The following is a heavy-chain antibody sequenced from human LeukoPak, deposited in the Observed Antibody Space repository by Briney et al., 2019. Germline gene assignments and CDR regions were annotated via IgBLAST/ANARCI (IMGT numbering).Heavy chain of an antibody. CDR3: ARYQYITMIVARLYQFDD. D-gene: IGHD3-22*01. CDR2: INPSAGIT. CDR1: GYTFTSYH. V-gene: IGHV1-46*01. J-gene: IGHJ4*02. Sequence: GASVKVSCKASGYTFTSYHMHWVRQAPGQGLDWMGIINPSAGITTYAQKFQGRVAMTKDTSTSTVYMELSSLRSEDTAVYYCARYQYITMIVARLYQFDDWGQGTLVPVSS.